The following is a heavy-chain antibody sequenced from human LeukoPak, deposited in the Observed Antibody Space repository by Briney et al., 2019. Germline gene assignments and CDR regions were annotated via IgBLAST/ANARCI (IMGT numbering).Heavy chain of an antibody. CDR2: INSDGSST. CDR1: GFTFSSYW. D-gene: IGHD2-8*02. Sequence: GGSLRLSCAASGFTFSSYWMHWVRQAPGKGLVWVSRINSDGSSTSYADSVKGRFTISRDNSKNTLYLQMNSLRAEDTAIYLCAKSPAWYFFDYWGQGTLVTVSS. CDR3: AKSPAWYFFDY. J-gene: IGHJ4*02. V-gene: IGHV3-74*01.